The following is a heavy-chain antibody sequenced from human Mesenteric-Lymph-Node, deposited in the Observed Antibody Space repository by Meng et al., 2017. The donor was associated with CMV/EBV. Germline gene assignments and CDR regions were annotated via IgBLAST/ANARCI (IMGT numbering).Heavy chain of an antibody. J-gene: IGHJ6*02. CDR3: ARGIVVVPAAIQYYYYYGMDV. CDR2: IYHSGST. V-gene: IGHV4-38-2*02. CDR1: GYSISSGYY. D-gene: IGHD2-2*01. Sequence: SETLSLTCTVSGYSISSGYYWGWIRQPPGKGLEWIGSIYHSGSTYYNTSLKSRVTISVDTSKNQFSLKLSSVTAADTAVYYCARGIVVVPAAIQYYYYYGMDVWGQGTTVTVSS.